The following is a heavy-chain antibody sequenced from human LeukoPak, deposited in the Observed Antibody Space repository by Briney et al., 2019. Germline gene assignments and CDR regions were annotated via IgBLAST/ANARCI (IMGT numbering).Heavy chain of an antibody. CDR3: AKDLHGVVPAAKSD. CDR2: IRYDGSNK. V-gene: IGHV3-30*02. Sequence: TGGSLRLSCAASGFTFSSYGMHWVRQAPGKGLEWVAFIRYDGSNKYYADSVKGRFTISRDNSKNTLHLQMNSLRAEDTAVYYCAKDLHGVVPAAKSDWGQGTLVTVSS. CDR1: GFTFSSYG. D-gene: IGHD2-2*01. J-gene: IGHJ4*02.